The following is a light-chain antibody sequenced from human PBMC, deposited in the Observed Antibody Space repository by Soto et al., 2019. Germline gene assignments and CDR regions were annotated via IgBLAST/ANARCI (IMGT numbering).Light chain of an antibody. Sequence: EIVLTQSPGTLSLSPGEGATISCRASQCVSSNYLAWYQQKPGQAPRLLIYGASSRATGIPDRFSGRGSGTDFTLTISRLEPEDFAVYYCQQYGSSPRTFGQGTKVDIK. CDR1: QCVSSNY. CDR2: GAS. J-gene: IGKJ1*01. CDR3: QQYGSSPRT. V-gene: IGKV3-20*01.